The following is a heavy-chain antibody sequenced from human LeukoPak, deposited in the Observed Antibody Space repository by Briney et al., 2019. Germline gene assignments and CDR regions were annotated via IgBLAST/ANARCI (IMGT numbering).Heavy chain of an antibody. V-gene: IGHV3-7*03. J-gene: IGHJ4*02. CDR2: IKQDGSEK. CDR3: AKDTHYGSGSQFDY. D-gene: IGHD3-10*01. Sequence: GGSLRLSCAASGFTFSNYWMNWVRQAPGKGLEWVANIKQDGSEKYYVDSVKGRFTVSRDNTKNSLYLQMNSLRAEDTAWYYCAKDTHYGSGSQFDYWGQGTLVTVST. CDR1: GFTFSNYW.